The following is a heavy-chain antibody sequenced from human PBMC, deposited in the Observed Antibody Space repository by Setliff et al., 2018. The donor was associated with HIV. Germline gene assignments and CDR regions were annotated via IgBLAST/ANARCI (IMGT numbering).Heavy chain of an antibody. CDR2: IYTSGST. J-gene: IGHJ4*02. CDR3: ALDPGYRRDY. Sequence: SETLSLTCTVSGGSIRSFFWSWIRQPPGEGLEWIGHIYTSGSTNYNPSLKSRVTMSVDTSKNQFSLNLSSVTAADTAVYYCALDPGYRRDYWGQGTLVTVSS. CDR1: GGSIRSFF. D-gene: IGHD5-12*01. V-gene: IGHV4-4*08.